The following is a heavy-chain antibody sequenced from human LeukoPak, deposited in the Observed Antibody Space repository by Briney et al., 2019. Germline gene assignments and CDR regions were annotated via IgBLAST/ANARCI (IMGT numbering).Heavy chain of an antibody. CDR1: GFTFSSYA. Sequence: GSLRLSCAASGFTFSSYAMSWVRQAPGKGLEWVSAISGSGGSTYYADSVKGRFTISRDNSKNTLYLQMNSLRAEDTAVYYCVKGILWYYGSGSYSPGTFDYWGQGTLVTVSS. D-gene: IGHD3-10*01. V-gene: IGHV3-23*01. CDR3: VKGILWYYGSGSYSPGTFDY. CDR2: ISGSGGST. J-gene: IGHJ4*02.